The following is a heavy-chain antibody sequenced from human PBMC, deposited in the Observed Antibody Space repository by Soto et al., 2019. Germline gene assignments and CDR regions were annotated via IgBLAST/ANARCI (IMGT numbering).Heavy chain of an antibody. V-gene: IGHV4-59*01. CDR3: ARGRTVRNYADDSSDYFYFFDY. Sequence: SETLSLTCTVSGDSISTFYWGWMRQSPGKELEWIGYVYYTGSTNYNPSLKSRVTISVDRSKSQFSLKLTSANAADTAVYYCARGRTVRNYADDSSDYFYFFDYWGQGTQVTVSS. CDR1: GDSISTFY. J-gene: IGHJ4*02. D-gene: IGHD3-22*01. CDR2: VYYTGST.